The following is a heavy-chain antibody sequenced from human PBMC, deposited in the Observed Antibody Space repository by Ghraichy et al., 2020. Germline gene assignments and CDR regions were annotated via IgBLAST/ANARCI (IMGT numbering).Heavy chain of an antibody. CDR1: GGSISSSNW. V-gene: IGHV4-4*02. J-gene: IGHJ4*02. Sequence: SETLSLTCAVSGGSISSSNWWSWVRQPPGEGLAWIGEIYHTGSTNYNPSLKSRVTMSVDKSKNQFSLKLTSVTAADTAVSYCARLGTGGGYWGQGTLVTVSS. CDR3: ARLGTGGGY. D-gene: IGHD1-1*01. CDR2: IYHTGST.